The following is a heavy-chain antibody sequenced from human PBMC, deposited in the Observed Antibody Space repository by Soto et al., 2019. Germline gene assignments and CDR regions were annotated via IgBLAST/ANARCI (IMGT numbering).Heavy chain of an antibody. CDR2: IIPILGIA. V-gene: IGHV1-69*02. J-gene: IGHJ4*02. Sequence: QVQLVQSGAEVKKPGSSVKVSCKASGGTFSSYTISWVRQAPGQGLEWMGRIIPILGIANYAQKFQGRVTITADKSTSTAYMELSSLRSEDTVVYYCAEAPYCSGGSCDTWGFDYWGQGTLVTVSS. CDR1: GGTFSSYT. CDR3: AEAPYCSGGSCDTWGFDY. D-gene: IGHD2-15*01.